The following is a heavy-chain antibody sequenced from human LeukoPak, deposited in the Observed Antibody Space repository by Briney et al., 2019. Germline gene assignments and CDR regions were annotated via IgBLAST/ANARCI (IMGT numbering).Heavy chain of an antibody. J-gene: IGHJ4*02. D-gene: IGHD3-3*01. CDR3: AKRSVGYDFWSGVDY. Sequence: GGSLRLSCAASGFTFSNYAMSWVRQTPGKGLEWVSAISASSSTTYYADSVKGRFTISRDNSKNKLYLQMNRLRAEDTAVYYCAKRSVGYDFWSGVDYWGQGTLVPVSS. CDR2: ISASSSTT. CDR1: GFTFSNYA. V-gene: IGHV3-23*01.